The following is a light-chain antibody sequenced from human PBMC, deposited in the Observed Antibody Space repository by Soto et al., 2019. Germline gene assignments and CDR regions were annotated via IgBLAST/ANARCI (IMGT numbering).Light chain of an antibody. CDR3: QQSYSNVMHT. Sequence: DIQMTQSPSSLSASVGDRVTITCRASQHISIYLNWYQQRPGTAPKLLIFAASSLQSGVPSRFSGSGSGTDFTLTISSLQPEHFATYYCQQSYSNVMHTFGQGTKLEI. V-gene: IGKV1-39*01. J-gene: IGKJ2*01. CDR1: QHISIY. CDR2: AAS.